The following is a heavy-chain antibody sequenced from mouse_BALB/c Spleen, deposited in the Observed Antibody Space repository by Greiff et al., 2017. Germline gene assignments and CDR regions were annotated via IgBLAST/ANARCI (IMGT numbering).Heavy chain of an antibody. J-gene: IGHJ3*01. CDR3: ARHRPAWFAY. Sequence: EVKLMESGGGLVKPGGSLKLSCAASGFTFSSYAMSWVRQTPEKRLEWVATISSGGSYTYYPDSVKGRFTISRDNAKNTLYLQMSSLRSEDTAMYYCARHRPAWFAYWGQGTLVTVSA. V-gene: IGHV5-9-3*01. CDR1: GFTFSSYA. CDR2: ISSGGSYT.